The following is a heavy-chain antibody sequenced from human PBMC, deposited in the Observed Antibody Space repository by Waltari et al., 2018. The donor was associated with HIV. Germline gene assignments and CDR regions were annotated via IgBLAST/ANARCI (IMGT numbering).Heavy chain of an antibody. V-gene: IGHV7-4-1*02. CDR1: GSTFIDFA. CDR3: AKTDWEDGSMRGFDP. J-gene: IGHJ5*02. Sequence: QVQLVQSGSELKNPGASVKVSCKASGSTFIDFAINWLRQAPGQGLEWMGWINSKTGKPTYVQGFTGRFVFSLDTSATTAHLEISSLKAEDTAVYYCAKTDWEDGSMRGFDPWGQGTLVTVSS. D-gene: IGHD1-26*01. CDR2: INSKTGKP.